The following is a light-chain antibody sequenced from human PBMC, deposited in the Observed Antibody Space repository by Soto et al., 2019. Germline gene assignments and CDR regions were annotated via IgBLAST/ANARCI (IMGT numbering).Light chain of an antibody. CDR3: ASWDDNLNGPLL. V-gene: IGLV1-44*01. CDR1: SSNIGRNS. J-gene: IGLJ2*01. Sequence: QSALTQPPSASGTPGQRVTISCSGGSSNIGRNSVSWYQQVPGTAPKLIIFNNNGRPSGIPGRFSGSKSGASASLAIVGLQSEDEADYFCASWDDNLNGPLLFGGGTKLTVL. CDR2: NNN.